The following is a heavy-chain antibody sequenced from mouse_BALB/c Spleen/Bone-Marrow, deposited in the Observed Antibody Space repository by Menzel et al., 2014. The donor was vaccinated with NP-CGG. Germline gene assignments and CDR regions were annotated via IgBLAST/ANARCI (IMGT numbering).Heavy chain of an antibody. CDR2: IRSKSSNYET. J-gene: IGHJ3*01. CDR3: VREGPGNCFAY. CDR1: GFTFNTYA. V-gene: IGHV10-3*01. Sequence: EVQRVESGGGLVQPKGSLKLSCAASGFTFNTYAMHWVCQAPGKGLEWVARIRSKSSNYETYYADSVKDRFTISRDHSNSMLYLQMNILKTEDAAMYYCVREGPGNCFAYWGQGTLVTVSA. D-gene: IGHD4-1*01.